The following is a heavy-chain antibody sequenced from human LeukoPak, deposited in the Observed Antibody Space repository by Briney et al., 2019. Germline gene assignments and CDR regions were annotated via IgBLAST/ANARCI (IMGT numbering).Heavy chain of an antibody. V-gene: IGHV4-34*01. CDR2: INHSGST. Sequence: SETLSLTCAVYGGSFSGYYWSWIRQPPGKGLEWIEEINHSGSTNYNPSLKSRVTISVDTSKNQFSLKLSSVTAADTAVYYCASILILTGYFYDYWSQGTLVTVSS. D-gene: IGHD3-9*01. CDR3: ASILILTGYFYDY. CDR1: GGSFSGYY. J-gene: IGHJ4*02.